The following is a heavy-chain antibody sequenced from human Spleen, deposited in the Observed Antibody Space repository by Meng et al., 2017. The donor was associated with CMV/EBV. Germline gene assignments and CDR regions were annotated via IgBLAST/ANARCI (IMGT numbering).Heavy chain of an antibody. CDR2: INWNGGST. CDR1: GFSFSHAW. CDR3: ASLGVWYSSSPGIDY. Sequence: SGFSFSHAWMRWVRQAPGKGLEWVSGINWNGGSTGYADSVKGRFTISRDNAKNSLCLQMNSLRAEDTALYYCASLGVWYSSSPGIDYWGQGTLVTVSS. J-gene: IGHJ4*02. D-gene: IGHD6-6*01. V-gene: IGHV3-20*03.